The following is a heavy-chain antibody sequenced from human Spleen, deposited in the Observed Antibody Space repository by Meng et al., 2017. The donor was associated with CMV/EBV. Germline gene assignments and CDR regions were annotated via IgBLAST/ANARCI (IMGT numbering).Heavy chain of an antibody. CDR3: AKEGGSGSYYGFDY. CDR2: ISGSGGST. V-gene: IGHV3-23*01. Sequence: GGSLRLSCTVSGGSISSSSYYWGWIRQPPGKGLEWVSAISGSGGSTYYADSVKGRFTISRDNSKNTLYLQMNSLRAEDTAVYYCAKEGGSGSYYGFDYWGQGTLVTVSS. CDR1: GGSISSSSYY. J-gene: IGHJ4*02. D-gene: IGHD3-10*01.